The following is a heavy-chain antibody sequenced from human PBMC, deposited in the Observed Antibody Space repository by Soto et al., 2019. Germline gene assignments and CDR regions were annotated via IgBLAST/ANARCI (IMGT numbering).Heavy chain of an antibody. D-gene: IGHD4-17*01. CDR1: GGSISSYY. CDR3: ARHSYDYGDPLDY. V-gene: IGHV4-59*08. CDR2: IYYSGST. Sequence: SETLSLTCTVSGGSISSYYWSWIRQPPGKGLEWIGYIYYSGSTNYNPSLKSRVTISVDTSKNQFSLKLSSVTAADTAVYYCARHSYDYGDPLDYWGQGTLVTVSS. J-gene: IGHJ4*02.